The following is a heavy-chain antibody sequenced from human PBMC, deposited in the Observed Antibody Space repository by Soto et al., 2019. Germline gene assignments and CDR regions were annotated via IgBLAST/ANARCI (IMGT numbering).Heavy chain of an antibody. CDR2: IGGLGSDT. Sequence: DVQLLESGGGLVQPGGSLTLSCAASRFRFSDFAMSWVRQAPGMGLEWVSSIGGLGSDTYYADPVKGRFTISRDNSKSTLYLQMDGLRDEDTAVYYCAKDAVPYNGKWDWFDSWGQGTLVIVS. CDR1: RFRFSDFA. J-gene: IGHJ5*01. V-gene: IGHV3-23*01. D-gene: IGHD1-20*01. CDR3: AKDAVPYNGKWDWFDS.